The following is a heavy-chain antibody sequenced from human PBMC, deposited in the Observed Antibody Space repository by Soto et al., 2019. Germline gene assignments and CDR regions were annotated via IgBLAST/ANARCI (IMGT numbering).Heavy chain of an antibody. V-gene: IGHV3-30-3*01. J-gene: IGHJ4*02. Sequence: QVQLVESGGGVVQPGRSLRLSCAASGFTFSSYAMHWVRQAPGKGLEWVAVISYDGSNKYYADSVKGRFTISRDNSKNTLYRQMNSLRAEDTAVYYCARDWPPGEQQLILDYWGQGTLVTVSS. CDR2: ISYDGSNK. D-gene: IGHD6-13*01. CDR3: ARDWPPGEQQLILDY. CDR1: GFTFSSYA.